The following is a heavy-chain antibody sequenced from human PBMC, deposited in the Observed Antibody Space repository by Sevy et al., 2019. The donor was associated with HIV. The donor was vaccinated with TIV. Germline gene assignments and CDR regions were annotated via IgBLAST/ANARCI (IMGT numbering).Heavy chain of an antibody. J-gene: IGHJ4*02. D-gene: IGHD3-22*01. CDR2: ISGSGGST. CDR1: GFTFNIFS. Sequence: GGSLRLSCAASGFTFNIFSINWVRQAPGKGLEWVSGISGSGGSTYYADSVKGRFTISRDNSKNTLYLQMTSLRAEDTAVYYCAKEGFGYNYDSSGNLDYWGQGTLVTVSS. V-gene: IGHV3-23*01. CDR3: AKEGFGYNYDSSGNLDY.